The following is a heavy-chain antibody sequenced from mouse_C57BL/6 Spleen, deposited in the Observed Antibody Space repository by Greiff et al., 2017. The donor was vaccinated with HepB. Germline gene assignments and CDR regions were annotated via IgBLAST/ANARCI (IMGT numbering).Heavy chain of an antibody. J-gene: IGHJ2*01. V-gene: IGHV1-55*01. D-gene: IGHD3-1*01. CDR1: GYTFTSYW. Sequence: VQLQQPGAELVKPGASVKMSCKASGYTFTSYWITWVKQRPGQGLEWIGDIYPGSGSTNYNEKFKSKATLTVDKSSSTAYMQLSSLTSEDSAVYYCARNGLWGDYFDYWGQGTTLTVSS. CDR3: ARNGLWGDYFDY. CDR2: IYPGSGST.